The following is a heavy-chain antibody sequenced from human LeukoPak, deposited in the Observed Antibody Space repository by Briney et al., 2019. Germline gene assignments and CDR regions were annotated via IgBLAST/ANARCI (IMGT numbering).Heavy chain of an antibody. CDR2: INSDGSST. V-gene: IGHV3-74*01. J-gene: IGHJ4*02. D-gene: IGHD3-10*01. CDR3: AKYYYTSGSSGGRVFDY. Sequence: GGSLRLSCAASGFTFSSYWMHWVRQAPGKGLVWVSRINSDGSSTSYADSVKGRFTISRDNAKNTLYLQMNSLRAEDTAVYYCAKYYYTSGSSGGRVFDYWGQGTLVTVSS. CDR1: GFTFSSYW.